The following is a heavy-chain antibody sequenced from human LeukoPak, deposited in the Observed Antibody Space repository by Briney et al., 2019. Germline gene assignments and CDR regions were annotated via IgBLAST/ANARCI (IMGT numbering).Heavy chain of an antibody. CDR1: GSRFTTYW. CDR2: IYPGDSDT. CDR3: ARHWRGSPFDY. D-gene: IGHD3-3*01. J-gene: IGHJ4*02. V-gene: IGHV5-51*01. Sequence: GEPLEIPWRGSGSRFTTYWIGWVRQMPGKGLEGMGVIYPGDSDTRYSPSFQGQVTISVDKSISTAYREWSSLRSSDTAMYCCARHWRGSPFDYWGQGTLVTVSS.